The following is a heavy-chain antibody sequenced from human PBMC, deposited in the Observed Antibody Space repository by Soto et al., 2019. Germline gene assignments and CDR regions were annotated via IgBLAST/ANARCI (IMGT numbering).Heavy chain of an antibody. D-gene: IGHD3-10*01. CDR2: ISNSGNTV. J-gene: IGHJ6*03. Sequence: GGSLRISCAASGFIFRDYHMSWIRQAPGKGLEWVAYISNSGNTVYYVDSVKGRFTISRDNAENSVYLQMNSLRAEDTAVYYCAKRGGDEYEPPPNYYYYYMDVWGKGTTVTVSS. CDR1: GFIFRDYH. V-gene: IGHV3-11*01. CDR3: AKRGGDEYEPPPNYYYYYMDV.